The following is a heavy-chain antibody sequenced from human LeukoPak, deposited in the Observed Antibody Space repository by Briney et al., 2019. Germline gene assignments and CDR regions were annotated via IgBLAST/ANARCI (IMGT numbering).Heavy chain of an antibody. CDR1: GGSISSSSYY. J-gene: IGHJ4*02. CDR3: ARGVYGSGDY. CDR2: MYYSGST. D-gene: IGHD3-10*01. V-gene: IGHV4-39*07. Sequence: SETLSLTCTVSGGSISSSSYYWGWIRQPPGKGLEWIGSMYYSGSTYYNQSLKSRVTISVDTSKNQFSLKLTSVTAADTAVYYCARGVYGSGDYWGQGTLVTVSS.